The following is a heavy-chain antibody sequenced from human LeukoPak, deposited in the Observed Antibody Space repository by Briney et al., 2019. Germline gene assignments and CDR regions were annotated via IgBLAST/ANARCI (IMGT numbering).Heavy chain of an antibody. D-gene: IGHD3-22*01. CDR3: VRGGSFDGSRYYPDY. V-gene: IGHV3-7*01. CDR1: GFTSGPYW. J-gene: IGHJ4*02. CDR2: INPDGSDI. Sequence: PGGSLRLSCVASGFTSGPYWMAWIRQSPGQGLEFVANINPDGSDINYVDSVKGRFTISRDNAKNSLLLQMISLRAEDTGVYYCVRGGSFDGSRYYPDYWGQGTLVTVSS.